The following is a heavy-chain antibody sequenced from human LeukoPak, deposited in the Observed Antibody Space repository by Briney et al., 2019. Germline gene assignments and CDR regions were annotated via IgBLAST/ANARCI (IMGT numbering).Heavy chain of an antibody. V-gene: IGHV3-21*01. CDR3: ARGGGSPDY. CDR1: GFTFSSYS. Sequence: AGGSLRLSCAASGFTFSSYSMNWVRQAPGEGLEWVSSISSSSSYIYYADSVRGRFTISRDNAKNSLYLQMNSLRAEDTAVYYCARGGGSPDYWGQGTLVTVSS. D-gene: IGHD1-26*01. J-gene: IGHJ4*02. CDR2: ISSSSSYI.